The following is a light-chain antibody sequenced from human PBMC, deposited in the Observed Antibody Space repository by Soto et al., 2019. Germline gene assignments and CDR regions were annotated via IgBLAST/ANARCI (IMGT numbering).Light chain of an antibody. J-gene: IGKJ2*01. V-gene: IGKV3-20*01. CDR2: GAS. CDR1: QSVNSRY. CDR3: QQFGDSPPAFT. Sequence: ESMLTQSPGTLSLSPGERATLSCRASQSVNSRYLTWYQQKPGQAPRLLIYGASIWATGVPDRFSGSGSGTDFTLTISRLEPEDFAVYYCQQFGDSPPAFTFGQGTKLEI.